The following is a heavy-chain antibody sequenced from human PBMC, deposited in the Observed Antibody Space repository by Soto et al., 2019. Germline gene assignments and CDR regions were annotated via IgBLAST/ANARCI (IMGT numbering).Heavy chain of an antibody. V-gene: IGHV3-48*03. Sequence: VGSLRLSCEATGFTFSSHEMNWIRQTPGKRLEWIAKISGSGSTINYADSVKGRFTISRDNVQRTLHLQMDSLRVEDTGVYYCARGGVYWGRGTLVTVSS. CDR3: ARGGVY. D-gene: IGHD2-8*01. CDR2: ISGSGSTI. CDR1: GFTFSSHE. J-gene: IGHJ1*01.